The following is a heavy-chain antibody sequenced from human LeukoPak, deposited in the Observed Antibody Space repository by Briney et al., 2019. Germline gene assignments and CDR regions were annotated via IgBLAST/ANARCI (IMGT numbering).Heavy chain of an antibody. CDR1: GGSISSGSYY. CDR3: ARDTSEGATIDY. J-gene: IGHJ4*02. V-gene: IGHV4-61*02. Sequence: SQTLSLTCTVSGGSISSGSYYWSWIRQPAGKGLEWIGRIYTSGSTNYNPSLKSRVTISVDTSKNQFSLKLSSVTAADTAVYYCARDTSEGATIDYWGQGTPVTVSS. D-gene: IGHD1-26*01. CDR2: IYTSGST.